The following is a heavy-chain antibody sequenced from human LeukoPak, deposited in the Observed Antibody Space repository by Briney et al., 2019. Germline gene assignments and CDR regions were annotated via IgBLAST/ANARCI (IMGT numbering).Heavy chain of an antibody. Sequence: GGSLRLSCAASGFTFSDYYMSWIRQAPGKRLEWVANMNIDGSEKYYADSAKGRFTISRDNARNSVYLQMNSLRVEDTAVYYCARDPVEWELLLDYWGQGTLVTVSS. D-gene: IGHD1-26*01. CDR2: MNIDGSEK. CDR1: GFTFSDYY. V-gene: IGHV3-7*01. J-gene: IGHJ4*02. CDR3: ARDPVEWELLLDY.